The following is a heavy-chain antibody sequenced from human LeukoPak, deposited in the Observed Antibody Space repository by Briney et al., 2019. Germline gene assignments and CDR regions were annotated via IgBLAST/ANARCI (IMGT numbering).Heavy chain of an antibody. J-gene: IGHJ4*02. CDR3: ARMPDYDILTGYSSKLFDY. D-gene: IGHD3-9*01. Sequence: SGPALVKPTQTLTLTCTFSGFSLITSGMCVSLIRPPPGKALEWLALIEWDDDKYYSTSLKTRLTISKDTSKNQVVLTMNNMDPVDTATYYCARMPDYDILTGYSSKLFDYWGQGTLVTVSS. V-gene: IGHV2-70*01. CDR2: IEWDDDK. CDR1: GFSLITSGMC.